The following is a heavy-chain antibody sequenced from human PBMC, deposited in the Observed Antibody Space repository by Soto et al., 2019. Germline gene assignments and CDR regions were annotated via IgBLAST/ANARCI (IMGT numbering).Heavy chain of an antibody. CDR3: TRPTCDGGNCYFAH. V-gene: IGHV3-30-3*01. CDR2: IMYDGNTE. Sequence: PGGSLRLSCVASGFVFGSYAMHWVRQAPGKGLEWVAVIMYDGNTEYYADSVKGRFTLSRDNSKNILSVQMNSLRAEDTAVYYCTRPTCDGGNCYFAHWGRGTLVTVSS. J-gene: IGHJ5*02. CDR1: GFVFGSYA. D-gene: IGHD2-21*01.